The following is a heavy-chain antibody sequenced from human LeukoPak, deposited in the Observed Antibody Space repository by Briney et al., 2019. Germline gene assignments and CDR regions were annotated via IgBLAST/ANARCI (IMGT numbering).Heavy chain of an antibody. J-gene: IGHJ4*02. CDR2: INPNSGGT. V-gene: IGHV1-2*02. Sequence: ASVKVSCKASGYTFTSYGVSWVRQAPGQGLEWMGWINPNSGGTNYAQKFQGRVTMTRDTSISTAYMELSRLRSDDTAVYYCARDSGSYDTDNNFDYWGQGTLVTVSS. CDR1: GYTFTSYG. CDR3: ARDSGSYDTDNNFDY. D-gene: IGHD1-26*01.